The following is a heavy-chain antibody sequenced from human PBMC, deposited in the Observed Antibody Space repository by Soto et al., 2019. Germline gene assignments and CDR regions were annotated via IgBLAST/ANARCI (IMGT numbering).Heavy chain of an antibody. CDR1: GFPFSNYA. V-gene: IGHV3-23*01. J-gene: IGHJ4*02. CDR3: AKAPSEYIWGSYLRYYEH. D-gene: IGHD3-16*02. CDR2: IRGRTGHA. Sequence: EVQMLESGGGLVQPGGSLRLSCAASGFPFSNYAMSWVRQAPGKELAWVAGIRGRTGHAFYADSVRDRFTIARDNSKDTLYLQMDSLRAEDTAVYYCAKAPSEYIWGSYLRYYEHWGQGTPVTVSS.